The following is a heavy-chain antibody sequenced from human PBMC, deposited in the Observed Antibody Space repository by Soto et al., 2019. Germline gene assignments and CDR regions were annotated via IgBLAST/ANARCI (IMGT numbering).Heavy chain of an antibody. J-gene: IGHJ3*02. V-gene: IGHV3-23*01. Sequence: EVQVLESGGGLVQPGGSLRLSCAASGFIFTKYAIAWVRQAPGKGLEWLSGISGSAGRTFYADSVKGRFTISRDTSKNTVYLQMVGLSAEDTAIYYCAGRTVTTSWALDICGQGTMLTVSS. CDR2: ISGSAGRT. CDR3: AGRTVTTSWALDI. CDR1: GFIFTKYA. D-gene: IGHD4-17*01.